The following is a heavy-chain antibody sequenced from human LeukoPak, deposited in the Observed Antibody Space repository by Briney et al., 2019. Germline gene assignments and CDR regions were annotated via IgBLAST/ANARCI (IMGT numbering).Heavy chain of an antibody. CDR3: ARNGRYYYGSGSYPNWFDP. V-gene: IGHV3-53*01. CDR1: GGSFSGYY. CDR2: IYSGGST. D-gene: IGHD3-10*01. J-gene: IGHJ5*02. Sequence: PSETLSLTCAVYGGSFSGYYWSWVRQAPGKGLEWVSVIYSGGSTYYADSVKGRFTISRDNSKNTLYLQMNSLRAEDTAVYYCARNGRYYYGSGSYPNWFDPWGQGTLVTVSS.